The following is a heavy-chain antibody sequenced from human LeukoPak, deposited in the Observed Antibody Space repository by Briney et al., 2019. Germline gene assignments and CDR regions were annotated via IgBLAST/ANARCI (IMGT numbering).Heavy chain of an antibody. D-gene: IGHD2-2*01. V-gene: IGHV4-38-2*01. CDR1: GYSISSGYY. CDR2: IYHSGST. J-gene: IGHJ4*02. CDR3: ARGGSTRNLDY. Sequence: TSETLSLTCAVSGYSISSGYYWGWIRQPPGKGLEWIGSIYHSGSTYYNPSLKSRVTISVDTSKNQFSLKLSSVTAADTAVYYCARGGSTRNLDYWGQGTPVTVSS.